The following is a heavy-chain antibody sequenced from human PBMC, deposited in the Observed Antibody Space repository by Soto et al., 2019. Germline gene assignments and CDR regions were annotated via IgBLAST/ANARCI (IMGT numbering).Heavy chain of an antibody. CDR3: ARLHYQLLSSGIYYYMDV. D-gene: IGHD2-2*01. V-gene: IGHV4-39*01. CDR1: GGSISSSSYY. CDR2: IYYSGST. Sequence: PSETLSLTCTVSGGSISSSSYYWGWIRQPPGKGLEWIGSIYYSGSTYYNPSLKIRVTISVDTSKNQFSLKLSSVTAADTAVYYCARLHYQLLSSGIYYYMDVWGKGTTVNVSS. J-gene: IGHJ6*03.